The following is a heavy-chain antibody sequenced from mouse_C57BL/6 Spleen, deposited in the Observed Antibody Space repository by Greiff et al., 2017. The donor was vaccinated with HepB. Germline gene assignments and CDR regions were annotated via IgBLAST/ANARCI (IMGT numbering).Heavy chain of an antibody. CDR1: GFSLTSSG. Sequence: VMLVESGPGLVAPSQSLSISCTVSGFSLTSSGVDWVRQPPGKGLEWLGVIWGGGSTNYNSALMSRLSISKDNSKSQGFLKMNSLQPEDTAMYYGAKRVGYAMDYWGQGTSVTVSS. V-gene: IGHV2-9*01. CDR3: AKRVGYAMDY. CDR2: IWGGGST. J-gene: IGHJ4*01. D-gene: IGHD1-1*02.